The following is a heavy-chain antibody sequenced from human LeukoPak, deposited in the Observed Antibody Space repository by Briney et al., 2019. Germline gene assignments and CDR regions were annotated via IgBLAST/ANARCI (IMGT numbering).Heavy chain of an antibody. CDR1: GFTFDDYW. J-gene: IGHJ4*02. CDR2: IKQDGSEK. CDR3: ASEHVAVPGEN. V-gene: IGHV3-7*01. Sequence: GGSLRLSCGASGFTFDDYWMSWVRQAPGKGLEWVANIKQDGSEKYYVDSVKGRFTISRDNAKNSLYLQMNSLRDEDTAVYYCASEHVAVPGENWGQGTLVTVSS. D-gene: IGHD6-19*01.